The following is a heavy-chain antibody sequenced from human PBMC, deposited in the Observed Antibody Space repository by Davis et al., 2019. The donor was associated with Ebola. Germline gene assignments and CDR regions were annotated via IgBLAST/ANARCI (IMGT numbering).Heavy chain of an antibody. CDR3: ASTTRGIAVVLPVYYYYYGMDV. CDR2: IYYSGST. CDR1: GGSISSYY. D-gene: IGHD6-19*01. V-gene: IGHV4-59*01. Sequence: SETLSLTCTVSGGSISSYYWSWIRQPPGKGLEWIGYIYYSGSTNYNPSLKSRVTISVDTSKNQFSLKLSSVTAADTAVYYCASTTRGIAVVLPVYYYYYGMDVWGQGTTVTVSS. J-gene: IGHJ6*02.